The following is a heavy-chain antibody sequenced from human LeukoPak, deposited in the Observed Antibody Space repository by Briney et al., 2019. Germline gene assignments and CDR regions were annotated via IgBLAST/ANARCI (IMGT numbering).Heavy chain of an antibody. CDR2: ISPSGDST. V-gene: IGHV3-23*01. CDR3: ARRLTGGVTDFFDF. J-gene: IGHJ4*02. Sequence: GGPVRLSCAASGFTFSSHSMSWVRQPPGEGLEWVAAISPSGDSTTYRDSVKGQFTISRDSSRNRLYLQMNTLTVEDTAIYYSARRLTGGVTDFFDFWGQGALVTVSS. CDR1: GFTFSSHS. D-gene: IGHD2-8*02.